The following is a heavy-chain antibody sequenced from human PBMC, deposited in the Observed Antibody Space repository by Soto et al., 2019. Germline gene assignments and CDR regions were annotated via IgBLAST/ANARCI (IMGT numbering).Heavy chain of an antibody. CDR1: GFTFSSYA. J-gene: IGHJ4*02. V-gene: IGHV3-23*01. D-gene: IGHD3-22*01. CDR2: ISGSGGST. CDR3: AKDHPYDSSGYYYFDY. Sequence: GGSLRLSCAASGFTFSSYAMSWVRQALGKGLEWVSAISGSGGSTYYADSVKGRFTISRDNSKNTLYLQMNSLRAEDTAVYYCAKDHPYDSSGYYYFDYWGQGTLVTVSS.